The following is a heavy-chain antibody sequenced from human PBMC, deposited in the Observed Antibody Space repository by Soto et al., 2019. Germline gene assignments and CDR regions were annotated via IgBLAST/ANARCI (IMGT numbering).Heavy chain of an antibody. D-gene: IGHD1-1*01. CDR3: ARVARGTATTVVDAFDI. V-gene: IGHV4-34*01. CDR2: MSHSGGT. CDR1: GGSVNSGNYY. J-gene: IGHJ3*02. Sequence: QVQLPQWGAGLLKPSETLSLTCAVFGGSVNSGNYYWSWIRQPPGKGLEWIGEMSHSGGTHFNPSLTRRVTISVDTSKNQFSLTMSSVTAADPALYYCARVARGTATTVVDAFDIWGPGIMVTVSS.